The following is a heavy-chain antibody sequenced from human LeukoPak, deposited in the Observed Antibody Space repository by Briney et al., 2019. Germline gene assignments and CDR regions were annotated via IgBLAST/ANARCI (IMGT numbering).Heavy chain of an antibody. D-gene: IGHD4-17*01. CDR3: ASYFHYGDYASLWY. J-gene: IGHJ4*02. CDR1: GFTFNTYA. CDR2: ISENGEST. Sequence: GGSLRLSCAASGFTFNTYAMSWVRQAPGKGLEWVSSISENGESTYYADSVKGRFTISRDNSRNTLYLRMNSLRAEDTAVYYCASYFHYGDYASLWYWGQGTLVTVSS. V-gene: IGHV3-23*01.